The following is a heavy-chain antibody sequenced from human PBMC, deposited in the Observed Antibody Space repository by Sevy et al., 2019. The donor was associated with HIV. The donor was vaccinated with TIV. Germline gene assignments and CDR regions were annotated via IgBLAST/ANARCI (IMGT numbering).Heavy chain of an antibody. D-gene: IGHD1-26*01. CDR3: ARQAQWGGR. Sequence: GESLKISCRDYGDTLTNHWIGWVRQLPGKGLEYMGVISPDGSDAIYSPSFQGLVTISVYRSITTAYLQWSSLKASDTAVYYCARQAQWGGRWGQGTRVAVSS. J-gene: IGHJ4*02. CDR1: GDTLTNHW. CDR2: ISPDGSDA. V-gene: IGHV5-51*01.